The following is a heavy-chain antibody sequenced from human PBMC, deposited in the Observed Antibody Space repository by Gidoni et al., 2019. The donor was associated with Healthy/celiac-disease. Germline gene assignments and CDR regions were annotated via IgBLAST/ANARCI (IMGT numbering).Heavy chain of an antibody. V-gene: IGHV4-30-4*01. CDR1: GGSISSGDYY. CDR2: IYYSGST. J-gene: IGHJ6*03. CDR3: ARDAGDYDYYYYMDV. D-gene: IGHD2-21*02. Sequence: QLQLQESGPGLVKPSQTLSLTCTVSGGSISSGDYYWSWIRQPPGKGLEWIGYIYYSGSTYYNPSLKSRVTISVDTSKNQFSLKLSSVTAADTAVYYCARDAGDYDYYYYMDVWGKGTTVTVSS.